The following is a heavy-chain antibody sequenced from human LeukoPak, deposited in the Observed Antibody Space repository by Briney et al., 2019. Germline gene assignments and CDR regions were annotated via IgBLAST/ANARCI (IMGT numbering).Heavy chain of an antibody. CDR2: IYYSGST. J-gene: IGHJ4*02. CDR1: GGSISSYY. Sequence: SETLSLTCTVSGGSISSYYWSWIRQPSGKGLEWIGYIYYSGSTNYNPSLKSRVTISVDTSKNQFSLKLSSVTAADTAVYYCAREAYCSGGSCYGLDYWGQGTLVTVSS. V-gene: IGHV4-59*01. D-gene: IGHD2-15*01. CDR3: AREAYCSGGSCYGLDY.